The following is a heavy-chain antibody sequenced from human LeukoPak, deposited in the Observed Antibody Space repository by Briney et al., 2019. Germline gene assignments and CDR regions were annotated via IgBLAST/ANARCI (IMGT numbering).Heavy chain of an antibody. CDR2: ISGSGGSI. V-gene: IGHV3-23*01. J-gene: IGHJ6*03. D-gene: IGHD6-19*01. Sequence: GGSLRLSCAASGFTFTSYSMNWVRQAPGKGLEWVSGISGSGGSIYYADSLKGRFTISRDNSKNTLYLQMNSLRAEDTAVYYCARGGSGWYVDYYYYMDVWGKGTTVTISS. CDR3: ARGGSGWYVDYYYYMDV. CDR1: GFTFTSYS.